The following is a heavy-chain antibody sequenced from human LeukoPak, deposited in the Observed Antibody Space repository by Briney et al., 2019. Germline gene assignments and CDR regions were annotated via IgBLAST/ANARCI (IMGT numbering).Heavy chain of an antibody. CDR3: AKVLAPTYYFDY. CDR1: GFTFNNYA. V-gene: IGHV3-23*01. Sequence: GGSLRLSCAASGFTFNNYAMAWVRQAPGKGLQWVSGISGSGGSTYYADSVKGRFTISRDNSKNTLYLQMNSLRAEDTAVYYCAKVLAPTYYFDYWGQGTLVTVSS. CDR2: ISGSGGST. J-gene: IGHJ4*02.